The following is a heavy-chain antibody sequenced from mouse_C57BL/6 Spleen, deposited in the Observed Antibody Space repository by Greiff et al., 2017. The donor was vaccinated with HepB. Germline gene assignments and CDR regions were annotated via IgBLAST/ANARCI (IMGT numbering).Heavy chain of an antibody. J-gene: IGHJ3*01. CDR1: GFNIKDDY. Sequence: EVQLKQSGAELVRPGASVKLSCTASGFNIKDDYMHWVKQRPEQGLEWIGWIDPENGDTEYASKFQGKATITADTSSNTAYLQLSSLTSEDTAVYYCTTGRFAYWGQGTLVTVSA. V-gene: IGHV14-4*01. CDR2: IDPENGDT. CDR3: TTGRFAY.